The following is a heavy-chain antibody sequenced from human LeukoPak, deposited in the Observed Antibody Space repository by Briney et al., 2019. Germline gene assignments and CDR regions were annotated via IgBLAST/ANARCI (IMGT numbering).Heavy chain of an antibody. Sequence: GGSLRLSCAASGFTLRSHAMSWVRQAPGKGLEWVSAISGSGGSTDYVDSVKGRFTISRDNSKNTLYLQMNSLRVDDTAVYYCARRDGDSDRGFDYWGQGTLVTVSS. V-gene: IGHV3-23*01. D-gene: IGHD4-17*01. CDR2: ISGSGGST. CDR3: ARRDGDSDRGFDY. J-gene: IGHJ4*02. CDR1: GFTLRSHA.